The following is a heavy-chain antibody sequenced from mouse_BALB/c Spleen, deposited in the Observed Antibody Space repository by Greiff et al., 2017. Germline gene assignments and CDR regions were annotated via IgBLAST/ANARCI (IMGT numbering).Heavy chain of an antibody. V-gene: IGHV1S81*02. CDR3: ARRGEDY. CDR2: INPSNGRT. CDR1: GYTFTSYW. J-gene: IGHJ3*01. Sequence: QVQLQQPGAELVKPGASVKLSCKASGYTFTSYWMHWVKQRPGQGLEWIGEINPSNGRTNYNEKFKSKATLTVDKSSSTAYMQLSSLTSEDSAVYYCARRGEDYWGQGTLVTVSA.